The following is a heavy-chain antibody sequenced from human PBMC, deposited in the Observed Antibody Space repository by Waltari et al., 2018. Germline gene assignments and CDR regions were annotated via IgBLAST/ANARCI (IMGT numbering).Heavy chain of an antibody. D-gene: IGHD2-21*02. CDR2: IYTSGST. V-gene: IGHV4-4*07. CDR3: ARMGTENSDYYYYMDV. J-gene: IGHJ6*03. CDR1: GGSISSYY. Sequence: QVQLQESGPGLVKPSETLSLTCTVSGGSISSYYWSWIRRPAGKGLEWIGRIYTSGSTNYNPSLKSRVTMSVDTSKNQFSLKLSSVTAADTAVYYCARMGTENSDYYYYMDVWGKGTTVTVSS.